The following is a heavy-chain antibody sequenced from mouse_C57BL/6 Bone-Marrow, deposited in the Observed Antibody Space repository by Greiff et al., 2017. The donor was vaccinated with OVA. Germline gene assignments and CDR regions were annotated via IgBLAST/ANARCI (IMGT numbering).Heavy chain of an antibody. CDR3: ARPYYGSSAWYFDV. Sequence: QVHVKQSGAELVKPGASVKLSCKASGYTFTSYWMHWVKQRPGQGLEWIGMIHPNSGSTNYNEKFKSKATLTVDKSSSTAYMQLSSLTSEDSAVYYCARPYYGSSAWYFDVWGTGTTVTVSS. J-gene: IGHJ1*03. D-gene: IGHD1-1*01. CDR1: GYTFTSYW. CDR2: IHPNSGST. V-gene: IGHV1-64*01.